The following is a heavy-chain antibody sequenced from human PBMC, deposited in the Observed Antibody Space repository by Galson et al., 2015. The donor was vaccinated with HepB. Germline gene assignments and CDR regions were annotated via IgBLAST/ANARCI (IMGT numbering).Heavy chain of an antibody. CDR2: ISGGGGST. V-gene: IGHV3-23*01. CDR3: ATWYCSSTSCYYAFDI. J-gene: IGHJ3*02. Sequence: SLRLSCTASGFTLGSFALSWVRLSPGKGLEWVSAISGGGGSTYYADSVKGRFTISRDNPKNTLYLQRNSLRAEDTAVYYCATWYCSSTSCYYAFDIWGQGTMVTVSS. D-gene: IGHD2-2*01. CDR1: GFTLGSFA.